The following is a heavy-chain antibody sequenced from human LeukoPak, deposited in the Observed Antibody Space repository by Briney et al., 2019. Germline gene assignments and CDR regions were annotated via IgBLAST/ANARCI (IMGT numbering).Heavy chain of an antibody. D-gene: IGHD2/OR15-2a*01. CDR3: AKQEYYGPDY. Sequence: PGGSLRLSCAASGLTFSNYGMHWVRQAQGKGLEWVAFIRYDGSNKFHADSVKGRFTISRDASKSTLYLQMSSLRTEDTAVYYCAKQEYYGPDYWGQGTLVTVSS. CDR1: GLTFSNYG. V-gene: IGHV3-30*02. J-gene: IGHJ4*02. CDR2: IRYDGSNK.